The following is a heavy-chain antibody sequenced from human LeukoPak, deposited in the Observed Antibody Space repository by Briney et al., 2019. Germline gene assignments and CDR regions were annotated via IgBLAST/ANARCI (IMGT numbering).Heavy chain of an antibody. Sequence: GSLRLSCVASGFTFSTYAMSWVRQAPGQGLEWVSVISGSGVTTYYADSVKGRFSISRANSKNTLWLQMSSLRAEDTAVYFCTKSPFSGSYHFDYWGQGTLVTVSS. D-gene: IGHD1-26*01. J-gene: IGHJ4*02. CDR3: TKSPFSGSYHFDY. CDR2: ISGSGVTT. CDR1: GFTFSTYA. V-gene: IGHV3-23*01.